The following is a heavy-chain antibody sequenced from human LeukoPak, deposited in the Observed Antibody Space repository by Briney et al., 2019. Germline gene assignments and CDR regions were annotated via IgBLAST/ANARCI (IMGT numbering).Heavy chain of an antibody. CDR2: INHSGST. CDR1: GGSFSGYY. Sequence: SETLSLTCAVYGGSFSGYYWSWIRQPQGKGLEWIGEINHSGSTNYNPSLKSRVTISVDTSKNQFSLKLSSVTAADTAVYYCARGPRQWLPRGWFDPWGQGTLVTVSS. CDR3: ARGPRQWLPRGWFDP. J-gene: IGHJ5*02. V-gene: IGHV4-34*01. D-gene: IGHD6-19*01.